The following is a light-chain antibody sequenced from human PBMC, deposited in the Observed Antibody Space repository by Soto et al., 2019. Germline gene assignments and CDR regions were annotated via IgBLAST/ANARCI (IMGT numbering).Light chain of an antibody. CDR1: QSVSSY. CDR3: QQRSSWPLT. CDR2: DAS. V-gene: IGKV3-11*01. J-gene: IGKJ4*01. Sequence: VLTQSPAILSLSPGERATLSCGASQSVSSYLAWYQQKPGQAPRLLIYDASNSASGIPARFSGSGSGTDFTLTISSLEPDDFAVYYCQQRSSWPLTFGGGTKVEIK.